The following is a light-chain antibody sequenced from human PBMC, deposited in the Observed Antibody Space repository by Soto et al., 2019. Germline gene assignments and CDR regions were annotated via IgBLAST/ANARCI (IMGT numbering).Light chain of an antibody. CDR2: EVS. CDR3: RSYAGSNNVV. CDR1: SSDGGGYNY. Sequence: QSALTQPPSAYGSPVQSVTISCTGTSSDGGGYNYVSWYQQHPGKAPKLMIYEVSKRPSGVPDRFSGSKSGNTASLTVSGLQYDDEADYYCRSYAGSNNVVFGGGTNLTVL. V-gene: IGLV2-8*01. J-gene: IGLJ2*01.